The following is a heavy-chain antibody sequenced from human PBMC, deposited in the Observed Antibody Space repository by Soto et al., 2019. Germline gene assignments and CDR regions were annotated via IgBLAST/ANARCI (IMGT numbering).Heavy chain of an antibody. CDR3: VRDYYDTSGYPNTFDM. Sequence: GGSLRLSCAASGLTLSRHTMNWVRQAPGKGLEWVSFIGSRTSDIYYADSVKGRFTISRDSAKNSLYLDLTRLRAEDTAVYFCVRDYYDTSGYPNTFDMWGQGTMVTVSS. D-gene: IGHD3-22*01. V-gene: IGHV3-21*01. CDR2: IGSRTSDI. J-gene: IGHJ3*02. CDR1: GLTLSRHT.